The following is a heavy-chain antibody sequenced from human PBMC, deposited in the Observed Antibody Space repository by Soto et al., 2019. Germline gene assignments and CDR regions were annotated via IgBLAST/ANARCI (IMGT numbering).Heavy chain of an antibody. CDR1: GFTFTGYW. CDR2: TNEDGREK. V-gene: IGHV3-7*01. J-gene: IGHJ5*02. Sequence: EVQLVESGGGLVQPGGSLRLSCAASGFTFTGYWMSWVRQAPGKGLEWVANTNEDGREKCYVDSVKGRFTIASDNAKNSMYLQMNSLRAEDTAVYYCARDRGALGPWGQGTLVTVSS. CDR3: ARDRGALGP.